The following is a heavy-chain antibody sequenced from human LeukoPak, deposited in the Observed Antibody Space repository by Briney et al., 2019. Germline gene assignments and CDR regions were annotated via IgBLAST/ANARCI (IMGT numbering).Heavy chain of an antibody. CDR3: AKTLSDSSGWVY. CDR1: GFTFTSYE. Sequence: GGSLRLSCAASGFTFTSYEMNWVRQAPGKGLEWVSYITISGSTIYYADSVKGRFTISRDNAKNSLSLQMNSLRAEDTAVYYCAKTLSDSSGWVYWGQGTLVTVSS. V-gene: IGHV3-48*03. CDR2: ITISGSTI. J-gene: IGHJ4*02. D-gene: IGHD6-19*01.